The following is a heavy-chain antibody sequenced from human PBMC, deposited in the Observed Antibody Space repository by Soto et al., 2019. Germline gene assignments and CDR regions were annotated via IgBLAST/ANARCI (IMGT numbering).Heavy chain of an antibody. Sequence: PGGSLRLSCAASGFTFSSYAMSWVRQAPGKGLEWVSAISGSGGSIYYADSVKGRFTISRDNSKNTLYLQMNSLRAEDTAVYYCAKDFQRYCSSTSCYVFDYWGQGTLVTVSS. CDR3: AKDFQRYCSSTSCYVFDY. V-gene: IGHV3-23*01. CDR1: GFTFSSYA. J-gene: IGHJ4*02. CDR2: ISGSGGSI. D-gene: IGHD2-2*01.